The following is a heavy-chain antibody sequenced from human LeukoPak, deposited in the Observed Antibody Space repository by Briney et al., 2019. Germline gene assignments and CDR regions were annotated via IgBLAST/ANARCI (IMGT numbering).Heavy chain of an antibody. CDR3: ARYEALLVYSSGRYYYYMDV. CDR2: ISAYNGNT. Sequence: ASVKVSCKASGYTFTSYYMHWVRQAPGQGLEWMGWISAYNGNTNYAQKLQGRVTMTTDTSTSTAYMELRSLRSDDTAVYYCARYEALLVYSSGRYYYYMDVWGKGTTVTISS. J-gene: IGHJ6*03. D-gene: IGHD6-19*01. V-gene: IGHV1-18*04. CDR1: GYTFTSYY.